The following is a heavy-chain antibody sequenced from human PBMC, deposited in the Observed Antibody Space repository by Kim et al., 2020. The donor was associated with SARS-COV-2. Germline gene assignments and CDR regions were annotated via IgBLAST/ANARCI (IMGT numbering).Heavy chain of an antibody. CDR1: GGSISSGDYY. CDR2: IYYSGST. J-gene: IGHJ4*02. D-gene: IGHD3-10*01. CDR3: ARQRLWFGELFGSIDY. Sequence: SETLSLTCTVSGGSISSGDYYWSWIRQPPGKGLEWIGYIYYSGSTYYNPSLKSRVTISVDTSKNQFSLKLSSVTAADTAVYYCARQRLWFGELFGSIDYWGQGTLVTVSS. V-gene: IGHV4-30-4*01.